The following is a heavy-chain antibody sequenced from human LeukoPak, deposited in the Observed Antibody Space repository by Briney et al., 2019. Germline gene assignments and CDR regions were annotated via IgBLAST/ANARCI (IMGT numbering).Heavy chain of an antibody. CDR2: IYSSGST. CDR3: ARKDGDY. J-gene: IGHJ4*02. CDR1: GASISAFH. Sequence: SETLSLTCTVSGASISAFHWTWFRQPAGKGLEWIGLIYSSGSTLFNPSLKSRVAMSVDLTKNQLSLKLTSVTAADAAMYYCARKDGDYWGRGTLVTVSS. V-gene: IGHV4-4*07.